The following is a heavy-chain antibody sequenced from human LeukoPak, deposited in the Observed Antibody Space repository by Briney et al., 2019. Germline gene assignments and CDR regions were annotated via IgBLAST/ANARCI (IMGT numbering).Heavy chain of an antibody. J-gene: IGHJ4*02. Sequence: GGSLRLSCASSGFTFSSYGMHWARQAPSKGLEWVAVIWNDGSDKYYADSVKGRFTISRHNSKNTLYLQMHSLRAEDTAVYYCAKPTRGSGSFLIDFWGQGTLVTVSS. CDR1: GFTFSSYG. D-gene: IGHD1-26*01. CDR3: AKPTRGSGSFLIDF. V-gene: IGHV3-33*06. CDR2: IWNDGSDK.